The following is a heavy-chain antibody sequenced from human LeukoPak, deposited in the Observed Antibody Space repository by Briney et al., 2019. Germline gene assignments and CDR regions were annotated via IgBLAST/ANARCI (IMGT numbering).Heavy chain of an antibody. Sequence: PGGSLRLSCAASGFTFSSYWMSWVRQAPGKGLEWVANIKQDGSEKYYVDSVKGRFTISRDNAKNSLYLQMNSLRAEDTAVYYCASGMASITMVRGVSFDYWGQGTLVTVSS. J-gene: IGHJ4*02. V-gene: IGHV3-7*03. CDR2: IKQDGSEK. CDR3: ASGMASITMVRGVSFDY. CDR1: GFTFSSYW. D-gene: IGHD3-10*01.